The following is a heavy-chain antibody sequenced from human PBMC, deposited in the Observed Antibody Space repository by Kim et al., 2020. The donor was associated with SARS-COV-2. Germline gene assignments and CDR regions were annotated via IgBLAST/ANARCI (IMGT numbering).Heavy chain of an antibody. V-gene: IGHV1-69*13. D-gene: IGHD2-15*01. J-gene: IGHJ6*03. CDR1: GGTFSSYA. CDR3: ARYRAATTFYYYYYMDV. Sequence: SVKVSCKASGGTFSSYAISWVRQAPGQGLEWMGGIIPIFGTANYAQKFQGRVTITADESTSTAYMELSSLRSEDTAVYYCARYRAATTFYYYYYMDVWGKGTTVTVSS. CDR2: IIPIFGTA.